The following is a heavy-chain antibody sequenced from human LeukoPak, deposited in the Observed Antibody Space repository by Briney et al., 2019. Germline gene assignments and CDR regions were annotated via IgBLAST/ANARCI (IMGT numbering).Heavy chain of an antibody. J-gene: IGHJ6*02. CDR2: IFPNDFDV. CDR1: GYRFSDYW. Sequence: GESLKISCKGSGYRFSDYWIGWVRQMPGKGLEWMGIIFPNDFDVKYSPSFQGQVIISVDKSIDTAYLQWSSLQASDTAIYYCARHGFAGCRARRCLTSFHYYGMDVWGQGTTVIVSS. CDR3: ARHGFAGCRARRCLTSFHYYGMDV. V-gene: IGHV5-51*01. D-gene: IGHD3-16*01.